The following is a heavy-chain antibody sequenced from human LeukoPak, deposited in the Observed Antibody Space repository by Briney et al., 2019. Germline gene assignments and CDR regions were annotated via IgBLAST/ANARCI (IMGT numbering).Heavy chain of an antibody. Sequence: PGRSLRLSCAASGFTFSSYAMHWVRQAPGKGLEWVGNIKKDGSEKYYVESLKGRFTISRDNVKNSLYLQMNSLRAEDTAVYYCARDLQDGVPTGYWGQGTLVIVS. CDR1: GFTFSSYA. D-gene: IGHD4-17*01. J-gene: IGHJ4*02. CDR3: ARDLQDGVPTGY. V-gene: IGHV3-7*01. CDR2: IKKDGSEK.